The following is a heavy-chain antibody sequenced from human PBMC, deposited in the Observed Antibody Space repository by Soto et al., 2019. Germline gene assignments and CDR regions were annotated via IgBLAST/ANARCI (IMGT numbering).Heavy chain of an antibody. CDR3: ARHTLATIFDP. V-gene: IGHV4-59*08. Sequence: SETLSLTCTVSGGSISSYYWSWIRQPPGKGLEWIGYIYYSGSTNYNPSLKSRVTISVDTSKNQFSLKLSSVTAADTAVYYCARHTLATIFDPWGQGTLVTVSS. CDR1: GGSISSYY. CDR2: IYYSGST. D-gene: IGHD5-12*01. J-gene: IGHJ5*02.